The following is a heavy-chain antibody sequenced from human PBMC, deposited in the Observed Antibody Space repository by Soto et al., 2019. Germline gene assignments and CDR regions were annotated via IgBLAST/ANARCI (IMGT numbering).Heavy chain of an antibody. Sequence: PGGSLSLSCAASGFSFSSYGMHWVRQAPGKGLEWVAVIWYDGSNKYYADSVKGRFTISRDNSKNTLYLQMNSLRAEDTAVYYCARDKYDILTGPMYYFDYWGQGTLVTVSS. V-gene: IGHV3-33*01. CDR2: IWYDGSNK. CDR3: ARDKYDILTGPMYYFDY. J-gene: IGHJ4*02. CDR1: GFSFSSYG. D-gene: IGHD3-9*01.